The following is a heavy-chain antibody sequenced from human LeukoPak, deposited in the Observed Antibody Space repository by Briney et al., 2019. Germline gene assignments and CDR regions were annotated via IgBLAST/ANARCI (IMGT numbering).Heavy chain of an antibody. Sequence: ASVKVSCKASGYTFTGYYMHWVRQAPGQGLEWMGWINPNSGGTNYAQKLQGRVTMTTDTSTSTAYMELRSLRSDDTAVYYCARVRVGYCSGGSCYSAYYYYMDVWGKGTTVTISS. CDR3: ARVRVGYCSGGSCYSAYYYYMDV. V-gene: IGHV1-2*02. CDR2: INPNSGGT. D-gene: IGHD2-15*01. J-gene: IGHJ6*03. CDR1: GYTFTGYY.